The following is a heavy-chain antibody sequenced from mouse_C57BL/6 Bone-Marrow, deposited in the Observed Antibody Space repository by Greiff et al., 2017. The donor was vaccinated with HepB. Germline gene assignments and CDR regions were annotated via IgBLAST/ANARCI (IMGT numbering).Heavy chain of an antibody. V-gene: IGHV1-64*01. CDR1: GYTFTSYW. CDR2: IHPNSGST. Sequence: QVQLKQPGAELVKPGASVKLSCKASGYTFTSYWMHWVKQRPGQGLEWIGMIHPNSGSTNYNEKFKSKATLTVDKSSSTAYMQLSSLTSEDSAVYYCARADYGSSWDFDYWGQGTTLTVSS. D-gene: IGHD1-1*01. J-gene: IGHJ2*01. CDR3: ARADYGSSWDFDY.